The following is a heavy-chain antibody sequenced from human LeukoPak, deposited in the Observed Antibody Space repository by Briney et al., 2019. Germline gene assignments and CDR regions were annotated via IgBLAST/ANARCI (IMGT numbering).Heavy chain of an antibody. CDR1: GFTLSSYG. CDR2: ISYDGSNK. Sequence: GGSLRLSCAASGFTLSSYGMHWVRQAPGKGLEWVAVISYDGSNKYYADSVKGRFTISRDNSKNTLYLQMNSLRAEDTAVYYCARGLEYSSSWFATYYYYYYGMDVWGQGTTVTVSS. J-gene: IGHJ6*02. CDR3: ARGLEYSSSWFATYYYYYYGMDV. V-gene: IGHV3-30*03. D-gene: IGHD6-13*01.